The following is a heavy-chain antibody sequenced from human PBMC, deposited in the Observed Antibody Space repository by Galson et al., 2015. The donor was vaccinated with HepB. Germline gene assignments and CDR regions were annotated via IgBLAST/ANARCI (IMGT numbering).Heavy chain of an antibody. CDR3: ARDFVGWFGEYTFFDY. D-gene: IGHD3-10*01. J-gene: IGHJ4*02. CDR1: GFRFSNYW. Sequence: SLRLSCAASGFRFSNYWMSWVRQAPGKGLEWVANIKKDGSDEYYVDSVKGRFTISRDNAKNFLYLQMNSLGAEDTAVYYCARDFVGWFGEYTFFDYWCQGTPVTVSS. CDR2: IKKDGSDE. V-gene: IGHV3-7*03.